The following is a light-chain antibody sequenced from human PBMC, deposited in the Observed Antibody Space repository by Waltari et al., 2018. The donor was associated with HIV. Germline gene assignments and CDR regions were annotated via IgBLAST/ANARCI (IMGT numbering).Light chain of an antibody. CDR1: SSDVGGYNY. CDR2: DVT. V-gene: IGLV2-14*03. J-gene: IGLJ2*01. Sequence: QSALTQPASVSGSPGQSITLPCTGTSSDVGGYNYVSWYQQHPGKAPKLMVYDVTNRPSGVSNRFSGSKSGNTAFLTISGLQAEDEADYYCSSYTTSRTVVFGGGTKLTVL. CDR3: SSYTTSRTVV.